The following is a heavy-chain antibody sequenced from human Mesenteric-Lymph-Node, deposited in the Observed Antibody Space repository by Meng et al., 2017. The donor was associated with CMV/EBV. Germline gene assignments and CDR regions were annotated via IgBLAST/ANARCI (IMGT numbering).Heavy chain of an antibody. Sequence: YVGSFSGYYWSWIRQPPGKGLEWIGEINHSGSTNYNPSLKSRVTISVDTSKNQFSLKLSSVTAADTAVYYCARGRGSSWYYHLLEDYWGQGTLVTVSS. D-gene: IGHD6-13*01. CDR3: ARGRGSSWYYHLLEDY. CDR2: INHSGST. J-gene: IGHJ4*02. CDR1: VGSFSGYY. V-gene: IGHV4-34*01.